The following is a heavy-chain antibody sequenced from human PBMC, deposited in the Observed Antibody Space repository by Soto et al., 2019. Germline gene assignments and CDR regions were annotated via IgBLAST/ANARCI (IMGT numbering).Heavy chain of an antibody. CDR3: ARDPSIVAATAVDY. Sequence: ASAKVSCKASGYTFTGYYMHWVRQAPGQGLEWMGWISTYSGHTNYARKLQGRVTMTTDTSTSTAYIELRSLRSDDTAVYYCARDPSIVAATAVDYWGQGTLVTVSS. V-gene: IGHV1-18*04. J-gene: IGHJ4*02. D-gene: IGHD1-26*01. CDR1: GYTFTGYY. CDR2: ISTYSGHT.